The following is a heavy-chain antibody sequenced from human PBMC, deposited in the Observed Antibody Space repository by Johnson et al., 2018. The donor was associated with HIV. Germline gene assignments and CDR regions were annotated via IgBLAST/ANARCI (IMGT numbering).Heavy chain of an antibody. J-gene: IGHJ3*02. V-gene: IGHV3-30*03. Sequence: QVQLVESGGGLVQPGGSLRLSCAASEFTVSSNYMSWVRQAPGKGLEWVAVISYDGTNTYYADSVRGRFIVSKDNSKNTLYLQMSSLRAEDTAVYYCAREGAPSARDFGAFDIWGQGTMVTVSS. CDR2: ISYDGTNT. CDR3: AREGAPSARDFGAFDI. CDR1: EFTVSSNY. D-gene: IGHD1-26*01.